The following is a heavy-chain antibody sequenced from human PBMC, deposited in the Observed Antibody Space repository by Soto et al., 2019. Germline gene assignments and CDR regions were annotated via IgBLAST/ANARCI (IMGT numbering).Heavy chain of an antibody. CDR3: ARSHTVSGSTRFDP. J-gene: IGHJ5*02. Sequence: EVQLVESGGGLVQPGGSLRLSCAASGFTFSGYNMNWVRQAPGKGLDWISYISSSSSTIYYADSVKGRFTISRDNAKNSLFVQMNSLRDEDTAIYYCARSHTVSGSTRFDPWGQGTLVTGSS. D-gene: IGHD1-7*01. V-gene: IGHV3-48*02. CDR1: GFTFSGYN. CDR2: ISSSSSTI.